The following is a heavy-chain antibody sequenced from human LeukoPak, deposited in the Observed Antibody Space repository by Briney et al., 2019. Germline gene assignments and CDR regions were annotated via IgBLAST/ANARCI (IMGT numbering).Heavy chain of an antibody. J-gene: IGHJ5*02. CDR3: ARGFPIAAAGNWFAP. Sequence: SETLSLTCAVYGGSFSGYYWSWIRQPPGKGLGWIGEINHSGSTNYNPSLKSRVTISVDTSKNQFSLKLSSVTAADTAVYYCARGFPIAAAGNWFAPWGQGTLVTVSS. V-gene: IGHV4-34*01. CDR2: INHSGST. CDR1: GGSFSGYY. D-gene: IGHD6-13*01.